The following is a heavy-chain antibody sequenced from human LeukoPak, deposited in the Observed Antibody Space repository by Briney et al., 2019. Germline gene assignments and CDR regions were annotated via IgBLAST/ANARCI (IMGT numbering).Heavy chain of an antibody. CDR3: AKVKERWELLNWFDP. Sequence: GGSLRLSCAASGFTFSSYGMHWVRQAPGKGLEWVAVISYDGSNKYYADSVKGRFTISRDNFKNTLYLQMNSLRAEDTAVYYCAKVKERWELLNWFDPWGQGTLVTVSS. D-gene: IGHD1-26*01. V-gene: IGHV3-30*18. J-gene: IGHJ5*02. CDR1: GFTFSSYG. CDR2: ISYDGSNK.